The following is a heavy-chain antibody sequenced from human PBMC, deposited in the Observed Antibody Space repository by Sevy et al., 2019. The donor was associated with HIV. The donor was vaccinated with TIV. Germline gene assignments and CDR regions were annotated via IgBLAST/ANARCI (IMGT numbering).Heavy chain of an antibody. CDR1: GYTFTNYF. J-gene: IGHJ1*01. CDR3: ARAPSGSQGPGQYFHH. V-gene: IGHV1-18*01. D-gene: IGHD1-26*01. Sequence: ASVKVSSKTSGYTFTNYFITWVRQAPGQGLEWMGRISRYDTNYAQKFQGRVTMTTDTSTSTVYMELRSLKSDDTAVYYCARAPSGSQGPGQYFHHWGQGTLVTVSS. CDR2: ISRYDT.